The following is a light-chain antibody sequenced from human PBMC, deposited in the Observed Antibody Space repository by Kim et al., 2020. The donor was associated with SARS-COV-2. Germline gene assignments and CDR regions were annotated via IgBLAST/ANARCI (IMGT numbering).Light chain of an antibody. V-gene: IGLV2-23*02. CDR1: SSDFDSYEL. Sequence: QSALTQPASVSGSPGQSITISCTGPSSDFDSYELLSWYQQHPGKAAKLVIYEVVKRPSGVSNRFSGSMSANTASLTISGLQDEDEADYYCCSSADTTTTYVFGTGTKVTVL. CDR3: CSSADTTTTYV. J-gene: IGLJ1*01. CDR2: EVV.